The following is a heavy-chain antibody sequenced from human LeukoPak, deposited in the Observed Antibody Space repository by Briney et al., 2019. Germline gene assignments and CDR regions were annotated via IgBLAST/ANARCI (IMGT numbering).Heavy chain of an antibody. CDR3: ARSRAANDYGDPSPFDY. J-gene: IGHJ4*02. V-gene: IGHV5-51*01. CDR2: IYPGDSDT. Sequence: GESLKISCKGSGYNFITYWIGWVRQVPGKGLEWMGIIYPGDSDTRYSPSFQGQVTISADKSISTAYLQWSSLKASDTAMYYCARSRAANDYGDPSPFDYWGQGTLVTVSS. CDR1: GYNFITYW. D-gene: IGHD4-17*01.